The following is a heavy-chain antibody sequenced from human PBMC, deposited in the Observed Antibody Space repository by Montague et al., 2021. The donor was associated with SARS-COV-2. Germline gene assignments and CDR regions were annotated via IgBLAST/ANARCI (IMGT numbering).Heavy chain of an antibody. CDR3: ARTTTRMLYPENAFDI. J-gene: IGHJ3*02. CDR2: TYYRSKWYH. Sequence: CAISGDSVSINTATWNWIRQSPSRRLEWLGRTYYRSKWYHDYAISLRSRITINPDTSKNQFSLQLSSVAPEDTAVFYCARTTTRMLYPENAFDIWGQGTMVSVS. V-gene: IGHV6-1*01. CDR1: GDSVSINTAT. D-gene: IGHD2-15*01.